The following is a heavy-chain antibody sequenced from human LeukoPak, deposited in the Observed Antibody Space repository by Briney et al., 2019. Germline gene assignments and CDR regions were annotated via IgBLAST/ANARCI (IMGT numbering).Heavy chain of an antibody. V-gene: IGHV3-66*02. CDR3: ARDKLGSGYSSDFDY. CDR1: VFSVSSNY. Sequence: GGSLRLSCAASVFSVSSNYMNWVRQAPGKGLEWVSAIYTGGTTYYADSVKGRFTISRDNSKNTLYLQMNSLRAEDTAVYYCARDKLGSGYSSDFDYWGQGALVTVSS. J-gene: IGHJ4*02. CDR2: IYTGGTT. D-gene: IGHD6-19*01.